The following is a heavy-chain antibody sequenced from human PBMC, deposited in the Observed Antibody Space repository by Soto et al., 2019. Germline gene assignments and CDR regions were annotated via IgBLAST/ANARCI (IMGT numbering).Heavy chain of an antibody. V-gene: IGHV3-23*04. Sequence: EVQLVESGGGLVKPGGSLRLSCAASGFTFNNAWRTQVIQAPGKGLEWVSTISGSGGTTYYADSVRGRFTISRDNSKNTLYLQMNTLRAEDTALYSCTRYCPTASCYIRYGMDVWGQGTTVTVSS. CDR2: ISGSGGTT. CDR3: TRYCPTASCYIRYGMDV. CDR1: GFTFNNAW. D-gene: IGHD2-2*02. J-gene: IGHJ6*02.